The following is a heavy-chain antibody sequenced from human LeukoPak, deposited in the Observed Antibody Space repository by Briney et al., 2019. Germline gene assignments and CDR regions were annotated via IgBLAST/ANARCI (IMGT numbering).Heavy chain of an antibody. CDR3: ARDPSSGYSSSWYYVYYYYYYMDV. CDR2: IKQDGSEK. CDR1: GFTFSSYW. Sequence: PGGSLRLSCAASGFTFSSYWMSWVRQAPGKGLEWVANIKQDGSEKYYVDSVKGRFTISRDNAKNSLYLQMNSPRAEDTAVYYCARDPSSGYSSSWYYVYYYYYYMDVWGKGTTVTVSS. V-gene: IGHV3-7*01. J-gene: IGHJ6*03. D-gene: IGHD6-13*01.